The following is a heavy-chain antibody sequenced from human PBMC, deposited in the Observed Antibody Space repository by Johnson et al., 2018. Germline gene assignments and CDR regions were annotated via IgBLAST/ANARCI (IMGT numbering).Heavy chain of an antibody. J-gene: IGHJ1*01. Sequence: QVQLVQSGGGVVQXGRSLRLSCAASGFTFSSYGMPWVRQAPGKGLEWVAVISYDGSNKYYADSVKGRFTISRDNSKNTLYLQMHRLRAEDTAVYYCAKDPGSSSWYWAEYFQHWGQGTLVTVSS. V-gene: IGHV3-30*18. D-gene: IGHD6-13*01. CDR3: AKDPGSSSWYWAEYFQH. CDR2: ISYDGSNK. CDR1: GFTFSSYG.